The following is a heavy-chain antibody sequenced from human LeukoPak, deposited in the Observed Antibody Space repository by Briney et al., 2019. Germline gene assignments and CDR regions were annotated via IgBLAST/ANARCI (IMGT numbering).Heavy chain of an antibody. Sequence: PGGSLRLSCAASGFTFSSYSMNWVRQAPGKGLEWVSSISSSSSYIYYADSVKGRFTISRDNAKNSLYLQMNSLRAEDTAVYYCARAPGITMTHAFDIWGQGTMVTVSS. CDR1: GFTFSSYS. D-gene: IGHD3-22*01. V-gene: IGHV3-21*01. CDR3: ARAPGITMTHAFDI. CDR2: ISSSSSYI. J-gene: IGHJ3*02.